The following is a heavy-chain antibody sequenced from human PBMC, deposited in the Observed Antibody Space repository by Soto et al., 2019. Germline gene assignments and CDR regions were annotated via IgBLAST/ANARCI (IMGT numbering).Heavy chain of an antibody. CDR2: IYYSGST. J-gene: IGHJ2*01. CDR1: GGSISSGDYY. Sequence: QVQLQESGPGLVKPSQTLSLTCTVSGGSISSGDYYWSWIRQPPGKGLEWIGYIYYSGSTYYNPSLKSRIPISVDTSKNQFSLKLSSVTAADTALYYCARDASTVTTFRLGLWGRGTLVTVSS. D-gene: IGHD4-17*01. V-gene: IGHV4-30-4*01. CDR3: ARDASTVTTFRLGL.